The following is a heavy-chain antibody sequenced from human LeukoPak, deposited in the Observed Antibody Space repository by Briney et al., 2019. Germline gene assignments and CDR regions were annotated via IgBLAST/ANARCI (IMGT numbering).Heavy chain of an antibody. CDR2: IYYSGST. D-gene: IGHD3-22*01. Sequence: SETLSLTCTVSGGSICSYYWSWIRQPPGKGLEWIGYIYYSGSTNYNPSLKSRVTISVDTSKNQFSLKLSSVTAADTAVYYCARVRGDSSGYYYPFYYFDYWGQGTLDTVSS. CDR3: ARVRGDSSGYYYPFYYFDY. CDR1: GGSICSYY. J-gene: IGHJ4*02. V-gene: IGHV4-59*01.